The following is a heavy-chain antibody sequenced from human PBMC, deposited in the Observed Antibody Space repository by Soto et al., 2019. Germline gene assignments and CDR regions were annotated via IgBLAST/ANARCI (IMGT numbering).Heavy chain of an antibody. D-gene: IGHD6-13*01. Sequence: ASVKVSCKASGYTFTSYYMHWVRQAPGQGLEWMGIINPSGGSTSYAQKFQGRVTMTRDTSTSTVYMELSSLRSEDTAVYYCAIDLGGSSWYLGILDYWGQGTLVTVSS. J-gene: IGHJ4*02. CDR3: AIDLGGSSWYLGILDY. CDR2: INPSGGST. V-gene: IGHV1-46*01. CDR1: GYTFTSYY.